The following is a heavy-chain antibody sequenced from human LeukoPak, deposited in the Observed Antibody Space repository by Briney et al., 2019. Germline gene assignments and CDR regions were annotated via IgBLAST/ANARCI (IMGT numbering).Heavy chain of an antibody. Sequence: PGGSLRLSCAASGFTFSSYAMSWVRQAPGKGLEWVSAISGSGGSTYYADSVKGRFTISRDYSKNTLFLQMNSLRAEDTAVYYCAKDRRESSSWYRGYYFDNWGPGTLVTVSS. CDR2: ISGSGGST. V-gene: IGHV3-23*01. CDR3: AKDRRESSSWYRGYYFDN. CDR1: GFTFSSYA. J-gene: IGHJ4*02. D-gene: IGHD6-13*01.